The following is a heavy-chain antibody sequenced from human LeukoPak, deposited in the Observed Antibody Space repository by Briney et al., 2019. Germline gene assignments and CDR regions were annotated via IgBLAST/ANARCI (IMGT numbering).Heavy chain of an antibody. CDR3: ARELVGASGFDY. V-gene: IGHV3-48*03. Sequence: GGSLRLSCAASGFTFSSYEMNWVRQAPGKWLEWVSCISSSGSTIYYADSVKGRFTISRDNAKNSLYLQMNSLRAEDTAVYYCARELVGASGFDYWGQGTLVTVSS. D-gene: IGHD1-26*01. CDR1: GFTFSSYE. J-gene: IGHJ4*02. CDR2: ISSSGSTI.